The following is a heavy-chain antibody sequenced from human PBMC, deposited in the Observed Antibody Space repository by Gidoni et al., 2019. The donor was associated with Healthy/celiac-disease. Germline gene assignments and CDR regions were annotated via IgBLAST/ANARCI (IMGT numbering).Heavy chain of an antibody. D-gene: IGHD2-15*01. CDR1: GGTFSSYA. V-gene: IGHV1-69*01. CDR2: IIPIFGTA. Sequence: GSSVKVSCKASGGTFSSYASSWVRQAPGQGLEWMGGIIPIFGTANYAQKFQGRVTITADESTSTAYMELSSLRSEDTAVYYCAREVVVAATQYEHYYYYGMDVWGQGTTVTVSS. CDR3: AREVVVAATQYEHYYYYGMDV. J-gene: IGHJ6*02.